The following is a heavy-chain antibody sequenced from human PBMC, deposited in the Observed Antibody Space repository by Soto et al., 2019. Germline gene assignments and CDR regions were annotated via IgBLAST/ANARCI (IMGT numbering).Heavy chain of an antibody. CDR2: INAGNGNT. CDR3: ASWPASGGIDTDKERGFDP. CDR1: GYTFTSYA. D-gene: IGHD2-15*01. J-gene: IGHJ5*02. V-gene: IGHV1-3*01. Sequence: QVQLVQSGAEVKKPGASVKVSCKASGYTFTSYAMHWVRQAPGQRLEWMGWINAGNGNTKYSQKFQGRVTITRDTSASTADMELSSLRSEDTAVYYCASWPASGGIDTDKERGFDPWGQGTLVTVSS.